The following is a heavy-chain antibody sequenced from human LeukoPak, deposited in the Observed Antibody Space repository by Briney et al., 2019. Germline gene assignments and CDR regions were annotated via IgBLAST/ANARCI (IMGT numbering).Heavy chain of an antibody. CDR3: ASGRHDFLH. Sequence: GGSLRLSCAASGFTVHNNYMNWVRQAPGKGLEWVSVIFSGGSTYYADSVKGRFTISRDNAKNSLYLQMNSLRVEDTAVYYCASGRHDFLHWGQGTLVTVSS. D-gene: IGHD3/OR15-3a*01. J-gene: IGHJ4*02. CDR2: IFSGGST. CDR1: GFTVHNNY. V-gene: IGHV3-66*01.